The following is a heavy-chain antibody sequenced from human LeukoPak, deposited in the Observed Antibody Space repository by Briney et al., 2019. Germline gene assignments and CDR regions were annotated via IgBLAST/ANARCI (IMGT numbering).Heavy chain of an antibody. V-gene: IGHV4-34*01. CDR2: INHSGNA. Sequence: KSSETLSLTCAVSGGSFSGYYWTWIRQPPGKGLEWIGEINHSGNANYNPSLKSRVTISLDMSESHFSLKLTSVTAADTAVYYCARGQGTVTTHWGQGTLVTVSS. CDR1: GGSFSGYY. CDR3: ARGQGTVTTH. D-gene: IGHD4-17*01. J-gene: IGHJ4*02.